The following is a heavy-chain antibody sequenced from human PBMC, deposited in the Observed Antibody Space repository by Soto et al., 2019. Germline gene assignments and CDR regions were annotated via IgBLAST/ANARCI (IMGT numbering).Heavy chain of an antibody. J-gene: IGHJ6*04. CDR1: GGSISSYY. CDR2: IYYSGST. D-gene: IGHD2-2*01. V-gene: IGHV4-59*08. Sequence: SETLSLTCTVSGGSISSYYWSWIRQPPGKGLEWIGYIYYSGSTNYNPPLKSRVTISVDTSRNQFSLKLSSVTAADTAVYYCARRSPQWCSSTSCYFWDVWGKGTTVTVSS. CDR3: ARRSPQWCSSTSCYFWDV.